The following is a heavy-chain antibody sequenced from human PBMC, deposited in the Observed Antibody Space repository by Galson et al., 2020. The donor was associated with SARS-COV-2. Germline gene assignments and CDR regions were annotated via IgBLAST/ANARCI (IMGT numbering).Heavy chain of an antibody. CDR2: INPNTGGT. CDR3: ARLGMKTIAAAGPNYYYYGMDV. J-gene: IGHJ6*02. CDR1: GYTFTGYY. Sequence: GESLKISCKASGYTFTGYYMHWVRQAPGQGHEWMGWINPNTGGTNYAQKFQGRVTMTRDTSISTAYMELSRLRSDDTAVYYCARLGMKTIAAAGPNYYYYGMDVWGQGTTVTVSS. D-gene: IGHD6-13*01. V-gene: IGHV1-2*02.